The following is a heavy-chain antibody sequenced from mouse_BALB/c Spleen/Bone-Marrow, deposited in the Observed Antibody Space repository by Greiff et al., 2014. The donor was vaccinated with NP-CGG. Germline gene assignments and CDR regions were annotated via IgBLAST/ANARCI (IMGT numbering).Heavy chain of an antibody. CDR3: ARPSYHGSSEWYFDV. Sequence: EVMLVESGGGLVKPGGSLKLSCAASGFTFSSYAMSWVRQTPEKRLEWVATISSGGSYTYYPDSVKGRFTISRDNAKNTLYLQMSSLRSEDTAMYYCARPSYHGSSEWYFDVWGAGTTVTVSP. D-gene: IGHD1-1*01. J-gene: IGHJ1*01. CDR2: ISSGGSYT. CDR1: GFTFSSYA. V-gene: IGHV5-9-1*01.